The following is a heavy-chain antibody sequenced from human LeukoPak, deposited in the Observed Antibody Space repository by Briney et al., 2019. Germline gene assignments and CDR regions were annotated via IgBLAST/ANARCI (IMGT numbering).Heavy chain of an antibody. Sequence: ASVKVSCKASGYTFTSYGISWVRQAPGQGLEWMGWISAYNGNTNYAQKLQGRVTMTTDTSTSTAYMELRSLRSDDTAVYYCARGWGGNWNDYYYDMDVWGKGTTVTVSS. CDR1: GYTFTSYG. D-gene: IGHD1-1*01. J-gene: IGHJ6*04. CDR3: ARGWGGNWNDYYYDMDV. V-gene: IGHV1-18*04. CDR2: ISAYNGNT.